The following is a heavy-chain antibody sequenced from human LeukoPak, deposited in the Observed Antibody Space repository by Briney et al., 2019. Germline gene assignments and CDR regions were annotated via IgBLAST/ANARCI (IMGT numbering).Heavy chain of an antibody. CDR1: GYSISSYY. Sequence: SETLSLTCSVSGYSISSYYWSWIRQPAGKGLEWIGRIYASGITNYNPSLRSRVTMSVDTSKNQFSLKLSSVTAADTAVYYCARRMGDWGQGTLVTVSS. D-gene: IGHD1-26*01. V-gene: IGHV4-4*07. CDR2: IYASGIT. J-gene: IGHJ4*02. CDR3: ARRMGD.